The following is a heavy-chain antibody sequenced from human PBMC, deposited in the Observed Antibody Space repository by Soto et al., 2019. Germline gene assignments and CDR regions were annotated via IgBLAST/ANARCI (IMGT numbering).Heavy chain of an antibody. Sequence: SDTWSVADGTISSSSYYWGWIRQPPGKGLEWIGYIYYSGSTNYNPSLKSRVTISVDTSKNQFSLKLSSVTAADTAVYYCARPHGGSSGWDNWFDPWGQGTLVT. V-gene: IGHV4-61*05. CDR2: IYYSGST. J-gene: IGHJ5*02. CDR3: ARPHGGSSGWDNWFDP. D-gene: IGHD6-25*01. CDR1: DGTISSSSYY.